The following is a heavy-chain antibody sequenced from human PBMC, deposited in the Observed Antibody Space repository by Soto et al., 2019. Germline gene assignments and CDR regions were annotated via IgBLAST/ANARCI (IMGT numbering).Heavy chain of an antibody. V-gene: IGHV1-69*02. CDR2: INPILSMS. CDR3: ASSYGSGYRAFDY. D-gene: IGHD3-10*01. Sequence: QVQLVQSGAEVKRPGSSVKVSCKASGDTFTFYSINWVRQAPGLGLEWMGRINPILSMSNHAQRFQGRVTMPADKYTSTAYMELSSLRSEDTAIYYCASSYGSGYRAFDYWGQGALVTVSS. J-gene: IGHJ4*02. CDR1: GDTFTFYS.